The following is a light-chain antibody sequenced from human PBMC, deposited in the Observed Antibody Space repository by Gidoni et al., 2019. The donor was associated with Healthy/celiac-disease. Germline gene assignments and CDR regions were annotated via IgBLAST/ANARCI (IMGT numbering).Light chain of an antibody. CDR3: MQALQTPLT. CDR1: QSLLHSNGYNY. J-gene: IGKJ4*01. V-gene: IGKV2-28*01. Sequence: DIVMTQSPLSLPVTPGEPASISCRSSQSLLHSNGYNYLDLYLQKPGQSPQLLIYLGSNRASGVPDRFSGSGSGTDFTLKISRVEAEDFGVYYCMQALQTPLTFGGGTKVEIK. CDR2: LGS.